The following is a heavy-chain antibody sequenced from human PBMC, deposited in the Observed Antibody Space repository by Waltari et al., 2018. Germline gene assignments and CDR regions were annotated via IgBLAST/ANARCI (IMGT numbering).Heavy chain of an antibody. D-gene: IGHD3-10*01. CDR1: GGSISSYY. CDR2: IYTSGST. J-gene: IGHJ6*03. V-gene: IGHV4-4*07. CDR3: ARVRSHMVRGDGTYYMDV. Sequence: QVQLQESGPGLVKPSETLSLTCTVSGGSISSYYWSWIRQPAGKGLEWIGRIYTSGSTNYNPSLKSRVTMSVDTSKNQFSLKLSSVTAADTAVYYCARVRSHMVRGDGTYYMDVWGKGTTVTVSS.